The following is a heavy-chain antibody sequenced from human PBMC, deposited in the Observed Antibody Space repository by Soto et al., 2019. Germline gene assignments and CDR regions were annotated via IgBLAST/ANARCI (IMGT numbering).Heavy chain of an antibody. Sequence: SETLSLTCTVSGGSISSSSYYWGWVRQPPGKGLEWIGYIYYSGSPYYNPSLKSRVTISVDTSKNQFSLKLSSVTAADTAVYYCAVPAASVAGASGSYYYYGMDVWGQGTTVTVSS. CDR1: GGSISSSSYY. V-gene: IGHV4-39*01. CDR3: AVPAASVAGASGSYYYYGMDV. J-gene: IGHJ6*02. CDR2: IYYSGSP. D-gene: IGHD6-19*01.